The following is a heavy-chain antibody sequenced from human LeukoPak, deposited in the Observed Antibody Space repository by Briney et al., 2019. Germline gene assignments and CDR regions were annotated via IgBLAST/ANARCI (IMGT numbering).Heavy chain of an antibody. Sequence: GGSLRLSCAVSELSFSNYAMSWVRQAPGKGLEWVSAITGSGVTTYYADSVKGRFTISRDNSKNTLFLHMNSLRAEDSAVYYCAKAGYYDFWSGSTGFDYWGQGTLVTVSS. V-gene: IGHV3-23*01. CDR2: ITGSGVTT. J-gene: IGHJ4*02. CDR3: AKAGYYDFWSGSTGFDY. CDR1: ELSFSNYA. D-gene: IGHD3-3*01.